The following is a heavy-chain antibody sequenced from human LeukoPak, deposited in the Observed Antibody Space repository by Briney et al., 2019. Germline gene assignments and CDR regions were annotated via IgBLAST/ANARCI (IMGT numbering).Heavy chain of an antibody. CDR2: INHSGST. Sequence: SETLSLTCAVYGGSFSPYYWSWIRQPPGKGLEWIVEINHSGSTNYNPSLKSRVTISVDTSKNQFSLRLSSVTAADTAVYYCARGGFYCGGDCYVDYWGQGTLVTVSS. V-gene: IGHV4-34*01. CDR3: ARGGFYCGGDCYVDY. CDR1: GGSFSPYY. D-gene: IGHD2-21*02. J-gene: IGHJ4*02.